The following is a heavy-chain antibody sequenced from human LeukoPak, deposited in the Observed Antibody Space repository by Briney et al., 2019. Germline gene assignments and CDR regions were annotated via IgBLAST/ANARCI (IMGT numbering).Heavy chain of an antibody. CDR1: GYTFTSYY. CDR3: ARDWRDSPDAFDI. V-gene: IGHV1-46*03. Sequence: ASVKVSCKASGYTFTSYYMHWLRQAPGQGLEWMGIINPSGGSTSYAQKFQGRVTMTRDTSTSTVYMELSSLRSEDTAVYYCARDWRDSPDAFDIWGQGTIVTVSP. J-gene: IGHJ3*02. D-gene: IGHD3/OR15-3a*01. CDR2: INPSGGST.